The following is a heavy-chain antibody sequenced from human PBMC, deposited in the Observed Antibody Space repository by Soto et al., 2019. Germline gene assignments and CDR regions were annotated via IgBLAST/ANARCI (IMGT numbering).Heavy chain of an antibody. CDR2: IYYSGST. Sequence: SETLSLTCTVSGGSISSYYWSWIRQPPGKGLEWIGYIYYSGSTNYNPSLKSRVTISVDTSKNQFSLKLTSVTAADTAVYYCARDGSWSYSNYYNGMDVWGQGTTVTVSS. CDR3: ARDGSWSYSNYYNGMDV. CDR1: GGSISSYY. J-gene: IGHJ6*02. V-gene: IGHV4-59*01. D-gene: IGHD1-26*01.